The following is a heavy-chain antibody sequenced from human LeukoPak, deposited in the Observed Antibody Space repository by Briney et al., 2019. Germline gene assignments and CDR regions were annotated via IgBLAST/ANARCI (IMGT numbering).Heavy chain of an antibody. V-gene: IGHV4-34*01. Sequence: GSLRLSCAASGFTFSRYWISWIRQPPGKGLEWIGEINHSGSTNYNPSLKSRVTISVDTSKNQFSLKLSSVTAADTAVYYCARGGAAVNWGQGTLVTVSS. D-gene: IGHD6-13*01. J-gene: IGHJ1*01. CDR1: GFTFSRYW. CDR2: INHSGST. CDR3: ARGGAAVN.